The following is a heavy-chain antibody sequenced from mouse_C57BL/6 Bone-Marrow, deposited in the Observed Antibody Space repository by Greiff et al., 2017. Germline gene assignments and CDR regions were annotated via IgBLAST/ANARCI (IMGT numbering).Heavy chain of an antibody. D-gene: IGHD1-1*01. V-gene: IGHV5-16*01. J-gene: IGHJ3*01. CDR1: GFTFSDYY. CDR3: VLLPWFAY. CDR2: INYDGSST. Sequence: EVNVVESEGGLVQPGSSMKLSCTASGFTFSDYYMAWVRQVPEKGLEWVANINYDGSSTYYMDSLKSRFIISRDNAKNILYLQMSSLKSEDTATYYCVLLPWFAYWGQGTLVTVSA.